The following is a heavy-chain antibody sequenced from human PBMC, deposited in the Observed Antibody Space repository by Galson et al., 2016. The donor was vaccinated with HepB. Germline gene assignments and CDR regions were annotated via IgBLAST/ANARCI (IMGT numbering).Heavy chain of an antibody. J-gene: IGHJ4*02. CDR2: FSGRGET. CDR1: GFTFSSHA. Sequence: SLRLSCAASGFTFSSHAMSWVRQAPRKGLEWVSSFSGRGETHYTDSVRGRFTISRDNSKNTLYLQMSSLRAEDTAVYFCAKESGLYYGYFESWGQGTLVIVSS. CDR3: AKESGLYYGYFES. V-gene: IGHV3-23*01. D-gene: IGHD3-10*01.